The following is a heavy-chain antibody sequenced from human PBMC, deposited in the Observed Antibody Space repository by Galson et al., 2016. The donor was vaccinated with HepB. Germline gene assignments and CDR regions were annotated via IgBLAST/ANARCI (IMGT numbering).Heavy chain of an antibody. CDR1: GGSISSYY. CDR3: ARGNEYSSPFYYYYAMDV. J-gene: IGHJ6*02. D-gene: IGHD6-6*01. Sequence: ETLSLTCSIFGGSISSYYWTWMRQPPGRGLEWIGNIYFTGGTNYNPSLKSRVTISLDTSRNQFSLKLTSVTAADSALYYCARGNEYSSPFYYYYAMDVWGQGTTVTVSS. V-gene: IGHV4-59*01. CDR2: IYFTGGT.